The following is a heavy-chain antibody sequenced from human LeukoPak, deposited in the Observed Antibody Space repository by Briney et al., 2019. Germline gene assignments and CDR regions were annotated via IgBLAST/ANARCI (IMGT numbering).Heavy chain of an antibody. CDR2: IIPIFGTA. CDR3: ARNGIAVAIDNSDAFDI. D-gene: IGHD6-19*01. J-gene: IGHJ3*02. CDR1: GGTFSSYA. Sequence: GASVKVSCKASGGTFSSYAISWVRQAPGQGLEWMGGIIPIFGTANYAQKFQGRVTITADESTSTVYMELSSLRSEDTAVYYCARNGIAVAIDNSDAFDIWGQGTMVTVSS. V-gene: IGHV1-69*13.